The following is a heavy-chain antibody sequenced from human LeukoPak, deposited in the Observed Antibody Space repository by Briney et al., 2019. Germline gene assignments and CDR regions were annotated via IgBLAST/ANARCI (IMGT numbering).Heavy chain of an antibody. Sequence: GGSLRLSCAASGFTFSTYAMSWVRQAPGKGLEWVSAISGSGGTTYYAESVRGRSTISRDNSNNTLFLQMNSLSADDTAVYYCAPRGSYLGHWGQGTLVTVSS. CDR3: APRGSYLGH. CDR2: ISGSGGTT. CDR1: GFTFSTYA. V-gene: IGHV3-23*01. J-gene: IGHJ4*02. D-gene: IGHD3-16*01.